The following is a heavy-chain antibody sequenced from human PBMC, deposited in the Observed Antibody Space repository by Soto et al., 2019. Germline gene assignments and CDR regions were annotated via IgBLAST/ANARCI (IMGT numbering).Heavy chain of an antibody. CDR1: GYTFTSYG. Sequence: ASVKVSCKASGYTFTSYGIIWVRQAPGQGLEWMGYISPNSGATTYAQNLQGRLTFTTDTSTSTAYMELSSLRSEDTAVYYCVRSPLGYCSGGSCYGLDKYNWFGSWGQGTLVTVSS. CDR2: ISPNSGAT. CDR3: VRSPLGYCSGGSCYGLDKYNWFGS. D-gene: IGHD2-15*01. V-gene: IGHV1-18*01. J-gene: IGHJ5*01.